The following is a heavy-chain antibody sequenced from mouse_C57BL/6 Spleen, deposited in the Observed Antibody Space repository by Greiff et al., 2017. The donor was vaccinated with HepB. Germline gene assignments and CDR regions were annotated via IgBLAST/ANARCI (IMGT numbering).Heavy chain of an antibody. V-gene: IGHV14-4*01. J-gene: IGHJ1*03. CDR3: TTPANYYGSSSYWYFDV. CDR2: IDPENGDT. D-gene: IGHD1-1*01. CDR1: GFNIKDDY. Sequence: VQLQQSGAELVRPGASVKLSCTASGFNIKDDYMHWVKQRPEQGLEWIGWIDPENGDTEYASKFQGKATITADTSSNTAYLQLSSLTSEDTAVYYCTTPANYYGSSSYWYFDVWGTGTTVTVSS.